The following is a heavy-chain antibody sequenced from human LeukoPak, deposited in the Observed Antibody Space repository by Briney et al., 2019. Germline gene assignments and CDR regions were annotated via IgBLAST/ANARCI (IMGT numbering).Heavy chain of an antibody. D-gene: IGHD5-24*01. CDR2: IWYDGSNK. CDR1: GLTFSGYG. Sequence: PGRSLRLSCAASGLTFSGYGMHWVRQAPGKGLGWVAVIWYDGSNKYYADSVKGRFTISRDNSNNTLYLQMNSLRVEDTAVYYCAKDKMYTSTSHHYYAMDVWGQGTTVSVSS. CDR3: AKDKMYTSTSHHYYAMDV. J-gene: IGHJ6*02. V-gene: IGHV3-33*06.